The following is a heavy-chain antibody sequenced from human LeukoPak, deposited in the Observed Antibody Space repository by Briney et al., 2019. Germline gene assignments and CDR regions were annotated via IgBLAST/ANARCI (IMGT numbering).Heavy chain of an antibody. J-gene: IGHJ5*02. CDR1: GYTFTSYG. V-gene: IGHV1-18*01. CDR3: ARDADYGGNDWFDP. CDR2: ISAYNGNT. D-gene: IGHD4-23*01. Sequence: ASVKVSCKASGYTFTSYGISWVRQAPGQGLEWMGWISAYNGNTNYAQKLQGRVTMTRDTSTSTVYMELSRLRSDDTAVYYCARDADYGGNDWFDPWGQGTLVTVSS.